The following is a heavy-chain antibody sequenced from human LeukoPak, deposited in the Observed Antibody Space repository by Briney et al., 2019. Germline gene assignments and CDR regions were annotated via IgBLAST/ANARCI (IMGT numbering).Heavy chain of an antibody. V-gene: IGHV3-11*06. CDR1: GFTFSDYY. Sequence: KPGGSLRLSCAASGFTFSDYYMSWLRQAPGQGLEWVSYISSSSSYTNYEDSVKGRFTIYRANAKNSLYLQMNSPRAADTAVYYCASSYYDSSGHSDYWGQGTLVTVSS. J-gene: IGHJ4*02. CDR2: ISSSSSYT. D-gene: IGHD3-22*01. CDR3: ASSYYDSSGHSDY.